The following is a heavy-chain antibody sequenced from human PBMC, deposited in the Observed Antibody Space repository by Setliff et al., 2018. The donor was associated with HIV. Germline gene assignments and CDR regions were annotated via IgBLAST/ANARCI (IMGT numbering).Heavy chain of an antibody. CDR2: IKPNSGGT. CDR3: ATWGGSPDGYFYYYMDV. CDR1: GYTFTDYY. D-gene: IGHD1-26*01. Sequence: ASVKVSCKASGYTFTDYYMHWVRQAPGQGLEWMGWIKPNSGGTNYAQKFQGRVTMTRDTSISTAYMDLSRLRSDDTAVFYCATWGGSPDGYFYYYMDVWGKGTMVTVSS. J-gene: IGHJ6*03. V-gene: IGHV1-2*02.